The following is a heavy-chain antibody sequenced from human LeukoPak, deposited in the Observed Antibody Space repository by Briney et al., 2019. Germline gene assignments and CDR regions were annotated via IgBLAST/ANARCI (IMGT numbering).Heavy chain of an antibody. Sequence: SQTLSLTCTVSGGFISSGGYYWSWIRQPPGKGLEWLGYIFYSGGTHYNPSLKSRVTISVDTSKNQFSLKLSSVTAADTAVYYCARDKQPGDYWGQGTLVTVSS. CDR1: GGFISSGGYY. D-gene: IGHD5-18*01. J-gene: IGHJ4*02. CDR2: IFYSGGT. V-gene: IGHV4-61*08. CDR3: ARDKQPGDY.